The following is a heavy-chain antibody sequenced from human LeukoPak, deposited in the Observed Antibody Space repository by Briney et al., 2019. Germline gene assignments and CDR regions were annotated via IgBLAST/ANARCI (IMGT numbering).Heavy chain of an antibody. D-gene: IGHD2-21*01. CDR2: ISSSGST. V-gene: IGHV3-11*04. CDR1: GFTFSDYY. J-gene: IGHJ4*02. Sequence: PGGSLRLSCAASGFTFSDYYMSWIRQAPGKGLKWVSYISSSGSTYYADSVKGRFTISRDNAKNSLCLQMNSLRAEDTAVYYCARKAYCGGDCYSFDYWGQGTLVTVSS. CDR3: ARKAYCGGDCYSFDY.